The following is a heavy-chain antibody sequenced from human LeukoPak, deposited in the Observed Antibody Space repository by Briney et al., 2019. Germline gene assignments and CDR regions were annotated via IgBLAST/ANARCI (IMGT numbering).Heavy chain of an antibody. CDR1: GGTFSSYT. CDR3: ARTPLPDYYDSSGPFVY. CDR2: IIPILGIA. V-gene: IGHV1-69*02. J-gene: IGHJ4*02. Sequence: SVKVSCKASGGTFSSYTISWVRQAPGQGLEWMGRIIPILGIANYAQKFQGRVTITADKSTSTAYMELSSLRSEDTAVYYCARTPLPDYYDSSGPFVYWGQGTLVTVSS. D-gene: IGHD3-22*01.